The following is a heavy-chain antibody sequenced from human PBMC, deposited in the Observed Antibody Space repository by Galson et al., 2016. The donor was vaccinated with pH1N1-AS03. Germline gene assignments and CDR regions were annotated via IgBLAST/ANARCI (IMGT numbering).Heavy chain of an antibody. CDR3: ARRGAAGGLLPYSWFDP. D-gene: IGHD2-15*01. J-gene: IGHJ5*02. CDR1: GDSITSSNNY. CDR2: VYYTGTT. Sequence: ETLSLTCTVSGDSITSSNNYWAWVRQPPGKGLEWIGTVYYTGTTNHNPSLKRRVTVSVDTSTNQFSLRLTSVTAADTATYYYARRGAAGGLLPYSWFDPWGPGTLVIVSS. V-gene: IGHV4-39*01.